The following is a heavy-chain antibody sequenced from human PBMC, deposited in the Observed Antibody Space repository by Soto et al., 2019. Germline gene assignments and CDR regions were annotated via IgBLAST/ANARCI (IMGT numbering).Heavy chain of an antibody. D-gene: IGHD1-1*01. CDR1: GQSFSGHS. V-gene: IGHV4-34*01. CDR3: ARGSGIVALPGELEDVNYDF. J-gene: IGHJ4*02. CDR2: ISESGST. Sequence: QVQLQQWGAGLVKPSETLSLSCAVYGQSFSGHSWAWIRQPPGTGLEWIGEISESGSTYYNPSLKSRVTISTDTSKNQFSLKLSSVTAADTAAYFCARGSGIVALPGELEDVNYDFWGQGTLVNVSS.